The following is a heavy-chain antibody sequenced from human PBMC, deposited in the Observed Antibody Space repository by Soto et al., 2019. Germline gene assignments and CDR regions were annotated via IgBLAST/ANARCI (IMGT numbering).Heavy chain of an antibody. D-gene: IGHD5-18*01. CDR1: GFSLSTSGMR. V-gene: IGHV2-70*04. CDR2: IDWDDDK. CDR3: AREGYSYGPGGMDV. J-gene: IGHJ6*02. Sequence: SGPTLVNPTQTLTLTCTFSGFSLSTSGMRVSLIRQPPGKALEWLARIDWDDDKFYSTSLKTRLTISKDTSKNQVVLTMTNMDPVDTATYYCAREGYSYGPGGMDVWGQGTTVTVYS.